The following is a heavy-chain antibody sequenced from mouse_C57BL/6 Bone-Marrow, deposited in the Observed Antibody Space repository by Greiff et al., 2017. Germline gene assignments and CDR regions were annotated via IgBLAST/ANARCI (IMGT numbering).Heavy chain of an antibody. Sequence: VQLQQSGAELARPGASVKLSCKASGYTFTSYGISWVKQRTGQGLEWIGEIYPRSGNTYYNEKFKGKATLTADKSSSTAYMELRSLTSEDSAVYVGAVRQRRLPFAYWGQGTLVTVSA. V-gene: IGHV1-81*01. D-gene: IGHD3-2*02. J-gene: IGHJ3*01. CDR2: IYPRSGNT. CDR1: GYTFTSYG. CDR3: AVRQRRLPFAY.